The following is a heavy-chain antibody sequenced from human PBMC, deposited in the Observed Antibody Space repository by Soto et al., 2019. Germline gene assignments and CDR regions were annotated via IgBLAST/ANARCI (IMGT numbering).Heavy chain of an antibody. J-gene: IGHJ5*02. CDR1: ESSFTSYW. CDR2: IDPSDSYT. CDR3: ARLLLSRVDFDP. V-gene: IGHV5-10-1*01. D-gene: IGHD3-16*02. Sequence: GASQKISCNGSESSFTSYWISGVRQMPGKGLEWMGRIDPSDSYTNYSPSFQGHVTISADKSISTAYLQWSSLKASDTAMYYCARLLLSRVDFDPWGQGTLVTVSS.